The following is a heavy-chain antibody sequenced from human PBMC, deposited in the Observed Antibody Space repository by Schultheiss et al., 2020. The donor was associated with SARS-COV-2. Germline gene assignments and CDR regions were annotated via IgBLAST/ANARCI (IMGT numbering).Heavy chain of an antibody. CDR3: ARDEGKNYFDP. Sequence: SETLSLTCTVSGGSISSGGYYWSWIRQPPGKGLEWIGEINHSGSTNYNPSLKSRVTISVDTSKNQFSLKLSSVTAADTAVYYCARDEGKNYFDPWGQGSLVTVSS. V-gene: IGHV4-61*08. D-gene: IGHD1-7*01. CDR2: INHSGST. CDR1: GGSISSGGYY. J-gene: IGHJ5*02.